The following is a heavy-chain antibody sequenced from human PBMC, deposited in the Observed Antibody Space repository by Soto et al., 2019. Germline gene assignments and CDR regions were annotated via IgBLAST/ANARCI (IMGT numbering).Heavy chain of an antibody. CDR1: GFTFSSYG. CDR3: AKGGIGDAFDI. Sequence: GGSLRLSCAASGFTFSSYGMHWVRQAPGKGLEWVAVISYDGSNKYYADSVKGRFTISRDNSKNTLYLQMNSLRAEDTAVYYCAKGGIGDAFDIWGQGTMVTVSS. J-gene: IGHJ3*02. CDR2: ISYDGSNK. D-gene: IGHD3-16*02. V-gene: IGHV3-30*18.